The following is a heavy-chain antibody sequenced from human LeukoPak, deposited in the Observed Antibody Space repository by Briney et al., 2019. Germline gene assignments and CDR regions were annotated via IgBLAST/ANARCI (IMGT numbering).Heavy chain of an antibody. V-gene: IGHV3-23*01. CDR1: GFTFSSYG. J-gene: IGHJ4*02. D-gene: IGHD3-10*01. CDR3: AKASGSPYYFDY. Sequence: WRSLRLSCAASGFTFSSYGMHWVRQAPGKGLECVSLISANGGATYYADSVKGRFTISRDNSKGSLYLQMNSLRADDTAVYYCAKASGSPYYFDYWGQGTLVTVSS. CDR2: ISANGGAT.